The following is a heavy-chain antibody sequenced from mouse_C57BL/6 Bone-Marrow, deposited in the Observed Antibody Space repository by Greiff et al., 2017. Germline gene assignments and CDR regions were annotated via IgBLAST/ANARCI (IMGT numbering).Heavy chain of an antibody. V-gene: IGHV1-85*01. D-gene: IGHD1-1*01. Sequence: LVESGPELVKPGASVKLSCKASGYTFTSYDINWVKQRPGQGLEWIGWIYPRDGSTKYNEKFKGKATLTVDTSSSTAYMELNSLTSEDSAVYFCARLEFDGSSGDWYFDVWGTGTTVTVSS. CDR1: GYTFTSYD. J-gene: IGHJ1*03. CDR2: IYPRDGST. CDR3: ARLEFDGSSGDWYFDV.